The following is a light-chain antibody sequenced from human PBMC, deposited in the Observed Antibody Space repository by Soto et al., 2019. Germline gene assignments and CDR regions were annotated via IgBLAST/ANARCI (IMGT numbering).Light chain of an antibody. CDR2: EAS. CDR1: QSVSSRS. CDR3: QQSYSYSWT. J-gene: IGKJ1*01. Sequence: EILLTQYPGTLSLSPGERATLSCGASQSVSSRSLAWYQQNPGKAPRLLIYEASSRATGIPERLSGSGSGTDLNLTISSMKSEDFATYYCQQSYSYSWTFGHGTKVDIK. V-gene: IGKV3D-20*02.